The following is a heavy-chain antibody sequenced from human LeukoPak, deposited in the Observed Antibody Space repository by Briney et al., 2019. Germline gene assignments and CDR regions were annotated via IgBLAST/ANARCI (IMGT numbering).Heavy chain of an antibody. Sequence: SETLSLTCTVSGGSISGYYWSWIRQPPGKGLEWIGYRYYNGNTHYNPSLKGRVTVSLDMSTNKVSLKLSSVTAADTAVYYCARSSGHYRSDIWGQGTMVTVSS. CDR1: GGSISGYY. V-gene: IGHV4-59*01. CDR3: ARSSGHYRSDI. J-gene: IGHJ3*02. CDR2: RYYNGNT. D-gene: IGHD1-26*01.